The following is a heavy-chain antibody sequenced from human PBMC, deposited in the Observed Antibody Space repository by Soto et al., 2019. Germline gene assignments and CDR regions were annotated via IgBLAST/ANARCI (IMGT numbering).Heavy chain of an antibody. J-gene: IGHJ6*02. Sequence: EGQLVESGGGLVQPGGSLRLSCEASGFTFRNYDMHWVRQGTGKGLEWVSGISAAGDPDYADSVEGRFTISRENVQNSFFLQMNSLRVGDTAVYYCARTVRDFYGLDVWGQGTKVIVSS. V-gene: IGHV3-13*05. CDR3: ARTVRDFYGLDV. CDR1: GFTFRNYD. CDR2: ISAAGDP.